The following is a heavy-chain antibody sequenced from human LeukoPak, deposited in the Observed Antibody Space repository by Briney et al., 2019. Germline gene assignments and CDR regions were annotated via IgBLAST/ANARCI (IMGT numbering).Heavy chain of an antibody. CDR1: GFTFSSYA. V-gene: IGHV3-23*01. J-gene: IGHJ5*02. D-gene: IGHD2-2*01. CDR2: ISGSGGST. CDR3: AKDPGYCSSTSCYAWFDP. Sequence: GGSLRLSCAASGFTFSSYAMSWVREAPGKGLEWGSAISGSGGSTYYADSVKGRFTISRDNSKNTLYLQMNSLRAEDTAVYYCAKDPGYCSSTSCYAWFDPWGQGTLVTVSS.